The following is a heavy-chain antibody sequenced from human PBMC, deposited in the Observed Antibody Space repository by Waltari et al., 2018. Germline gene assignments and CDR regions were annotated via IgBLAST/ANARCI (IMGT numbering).Heavy chain of an antibody. CDR3: ARDRHIEGARYMDV. CDR1: GGSISSGGYY. D-gene: IGHD2-21*01. Sequence: QVQLQESGPGLVKPSQTLSLTCTVSGGSISSGGYYWSWIRQHPGKGLEWIGYIYYSWSTYYNPSLKSRVTISVDTSKNQFSLKLSSVTAADTAVYYCARDRHIEGARYMDVWGKGTTVTVSS. V-gene: IGHV4-31*03. CDR2: IYYSWST. J-gene: IGHJ6*03.